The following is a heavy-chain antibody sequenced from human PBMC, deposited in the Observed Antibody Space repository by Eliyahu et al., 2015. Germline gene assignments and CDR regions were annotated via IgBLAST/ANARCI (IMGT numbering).Heavy chain of an antibody. CDR2: INHSGST. CDR3: ARAIVYSSSWYTGSYGMDV. J-gene: IGHJ6*02. V-gene: IGHV4-34*01. CDR1: GGSFSGYY. D-gene: IGHD6-13*01. Sequence: QVQLQQWGAGLLKPSETLSLTCAVYGGSFSGYYWSWIRQPPGKGXEWIGEINHSGSTNYNPSLKSRVTISVDTSKNQFSLKLSSVTAADTAVYYCARAIVYSSSWYTGSYGMDVWGQGTTVTVSS.